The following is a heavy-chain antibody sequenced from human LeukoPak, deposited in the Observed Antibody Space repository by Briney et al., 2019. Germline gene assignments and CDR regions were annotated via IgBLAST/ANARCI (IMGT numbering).Heavy chain of an antibody. J-gene: IGHJ6*02. CDR1: GFTFSYYG. Sequence: GRSLRLSCAASGFTFSYYGIHWVRQAPGKGLEWVAIISFDGSNEYYADSVKGRFTISRDNSKNTMYLQMNSLRAEDTAICYCAKDRGFSISSYFYYGMDVWGQGTTVTVAS. V-gene: IGHV3-30*18. CDR3: AKDRGFSISSYFYYGMDV. CDR2: ISFDGSNE. D-gene: IGHD2-21*01.